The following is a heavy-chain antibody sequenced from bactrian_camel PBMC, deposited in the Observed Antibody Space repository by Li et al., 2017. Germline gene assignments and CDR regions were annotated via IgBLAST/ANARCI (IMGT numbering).Heavy chain of an antibody. CDR2: INGGGGST. D-gene: IGHD4*01. V-gene: IGHV3S40*01. CDR1: KLTYSSNC. Sequence: VQLVESGGGSVQTGGSLALSCVAAKLTYSSNCMGWFRQAPGKGLEWVSAINGGGGSTYYADSVKGRFTTSRDNAKNTVYLQMNSLKSEDTALYYCATVAGSFSDDYARARAYVYWGQGTQVTVS. J-gene: IGHJ4*01. CDR3: ATVAGSFSDDYARARAYVY.